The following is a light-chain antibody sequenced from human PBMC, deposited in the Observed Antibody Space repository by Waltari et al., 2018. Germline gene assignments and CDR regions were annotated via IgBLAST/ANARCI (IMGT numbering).Light chain of an antibody. Sequence: DIQLTQSPSSLAASVGDRVTLTCRASQDIGGYLNWYQQQPGKAPKLLISKTSILNTGVPSRFSGGASRTDYTLTITNLQPEDIATYYCQYYDNLPIFSFGPGTKVEIK. V-gene: IGKV1-33*01. CDR1: QDIGGY. CDR2: KTS. CDR3: QYYDNLPIFS. J-gene: IGKJ2*01.